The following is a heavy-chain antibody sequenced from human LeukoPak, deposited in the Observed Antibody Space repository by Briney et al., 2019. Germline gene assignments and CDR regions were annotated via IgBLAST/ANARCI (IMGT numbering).Heavy chain of an antibody. D-gene: IGHD3-10*01. J-gene: IGHJ4*02. V-gene: IGHV3-30*02. CDR1: GFTFSSYG. Sequence: GGSLRLSCAASGFTFSSYGMHWVRQALGKGLEWVAFIRYDGSNKYYADSVKGRFTISRDNSKNTLYLQMNSLRAEDTAVYYCAKDLVMVRGVSPFDYWGQGTLVTASS. CDR2: IRYDGSNK. CDR3: AKDLVMVRGVSPFDY.